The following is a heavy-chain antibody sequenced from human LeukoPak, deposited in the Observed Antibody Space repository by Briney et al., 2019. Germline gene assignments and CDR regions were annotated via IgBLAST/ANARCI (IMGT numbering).Heavy chain of an antibody. CDR2: ISGDGVSP. CDR3: ARDPGAFPYFFDC. J-gene: IGHJ4*02. Sequence: GGSLRLSCAASGFTFNNYALTWVRQTPGKGLECVSAISGDGVSPYTISRDNSKNTLYLQMNSLRVEDTAVYFCARDPGAFPYFFDCWGQGTLVTVSS. CDR1: GFTFNNYA. D-gene: IGHD4/OR15-4a*01. V-gene: IGHV3-23*01.